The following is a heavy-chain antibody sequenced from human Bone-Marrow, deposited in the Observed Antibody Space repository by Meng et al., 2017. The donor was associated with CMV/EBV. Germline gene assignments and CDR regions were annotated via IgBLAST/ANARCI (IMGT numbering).Heavy chain of an antibody. V-gene: IGHV4-59*01. CDR1: YY. CDR2: IYYSGST. D-gene: IGHD6-13*01. Sequence: YYWSWIRQPPGKGLEWIGYIYYSGSTNYNPSLKSRVTISVDTSKNQFSLKLSSVTAADTAVYYCARDQWGAAGTRSVVYYYYGMDVWGQGTMVTVSS. CDR3: ARDQWGAAGTRSVVYYYYGMDV. J-gene: IGHJ6*02.